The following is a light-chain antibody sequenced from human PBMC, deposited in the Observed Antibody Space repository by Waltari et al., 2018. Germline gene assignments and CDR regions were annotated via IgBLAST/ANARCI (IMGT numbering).Light chain of an antibody. CDR3: QQYYNTPPT. CDR2: WAS. J-gene: IGKJ1*01. V-gene: IGKV4-1*01. CDR1: QSVSDHVNNKNY. Sequence: DIVMTQSPDSLTVSPGERATINCRSSQSVSDHVNNKNYLAWYQQKPGQPPKLLISWASTREFGVPDRFSGSGSGTEFTLTISSLQPEAVAVYYCQQYYNTPPTFGQGTKVEIK.